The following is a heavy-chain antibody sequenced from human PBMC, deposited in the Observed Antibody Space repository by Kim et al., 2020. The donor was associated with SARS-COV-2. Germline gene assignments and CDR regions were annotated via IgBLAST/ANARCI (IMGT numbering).Heavy chain of an antibody. CDR2: GDK. Sequence: GDKYYPRAVRGRFTISREDAKNSLYLQMKNLAAGDTAVYYCVRETIGAFDVWGQGTVVTVS. J-gene: IGHJ3*01. V-gene: IGHV3-13*01. CDR3: VRETIGAFDV.